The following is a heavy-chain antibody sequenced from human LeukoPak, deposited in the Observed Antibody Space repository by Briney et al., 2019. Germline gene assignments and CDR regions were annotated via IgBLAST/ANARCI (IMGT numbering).Heavy chain of an antibody. CDR2: MNPNSGNT. Sequence: GASVKVSCKASGYTFTSYDINWVRQATGQGLEWMGWMNPNSGNTGYAQKFQGRVTMTRNTSISTACMELSSLRSEDTAVYYCARGLEYQLLSFWFDPWGQGTLVTVSS. CDR3: ARGLEYQLLSFWFDP. D-gene: IGHD2-2*01. J-gene: IGHJ5*02. V-gene: IGHV1-8*01. CDR1: GYTFTSYD.